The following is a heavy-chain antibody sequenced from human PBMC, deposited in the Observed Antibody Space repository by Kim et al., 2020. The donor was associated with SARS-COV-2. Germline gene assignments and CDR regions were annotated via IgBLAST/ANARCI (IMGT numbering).Heavy chain of an antibody. J-gene: IGHJ6*02. Sequence: GGSLRLSCAASGFTFSGSDIHWVRQTSGKGLEWLGRIRSEGKGYAIAYAASLKGRFTISRDDSKNTAYLQMNSLKIDDTAVYYCTRREAVPGTSRYYAAMDVWGRGTAVTVSS. CDR1: GFTFSGSD. CDR3: TRREAVPGTSRYYAAMDV. CDR2: IRSEGKGYAI. V-gene: IGHV3-73*01. D-gene: IGHD6-19*01.